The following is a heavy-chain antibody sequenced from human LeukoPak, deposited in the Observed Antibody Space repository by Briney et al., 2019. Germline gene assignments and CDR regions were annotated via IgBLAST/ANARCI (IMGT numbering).Heavy chain of an antibody. D-gene: IGHD3-22*01. Sequence: PGGPLRLSCAASGIKFSNTWMSWVRQSPGTGLEWVGRIKSKTDGGTTDYAAPVKGRFTILRDDSKTTLCLQMNSLKTEDTAVYYCTTYYYDNSGSKFDYWGQGTLVTVSS. CDR3: TTYYYDNSGSKFDY. CDR2: IKSKTDGGTT. CDR1: GIKFSNTW. J-gene: IGHJ4*02. V-gene: IGHV3-15*01.